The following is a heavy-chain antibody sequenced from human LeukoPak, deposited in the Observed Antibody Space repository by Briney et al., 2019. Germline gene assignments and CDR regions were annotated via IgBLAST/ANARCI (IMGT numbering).Heavy chain of an antibody. V-gene: IGHV3-7*01. CDR2: INQDGSEN. D-gene: IGHD1-26*01. J-gene: IGHJ4*02. CDR1: GFTFGNHW. Sequence: GGSLRLSCVGSGFTFGNHWMSWVRQAPGKGLEWVANINQDGSENFYADSLRGRFTISRDNAKKSLFLQIDSLRAEDTAVYYCAKDMGLGSYSGGFDYWGQGTLVTVSS. CDR3: AKDMGLGSYSGGFDY.